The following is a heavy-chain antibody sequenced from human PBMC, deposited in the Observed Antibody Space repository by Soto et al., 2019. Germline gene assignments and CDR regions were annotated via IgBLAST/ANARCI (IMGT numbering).Heavy chain of an antibody. D-gene: IGHD5-18*01. Sequence: ASVKVSCKASGYTFTGYYMHWVRQAPGQGLEWMGWINPNSGGTNYAQKFQGWVTMTRDTSISTAYMELSRLRSDDTAVYYCARMASDTAMVMDPGSYYGMDVWGQGTTVTVSS. V-gene: IGHV1-2*04. J-gene: IGHJ6*02. CDR1: GYTFTGYY. CDR3: ARMASDTAMVMDPGSYYGMDV. CDR2: INPNSGGT.